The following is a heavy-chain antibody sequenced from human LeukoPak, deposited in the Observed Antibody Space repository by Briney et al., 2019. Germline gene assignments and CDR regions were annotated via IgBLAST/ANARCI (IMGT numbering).Heavy chain of an antibody. D-gene: IGHD3-22*01. CDR3: ARAPYLSSGS. CDR2: IDHSGST. J-gene: IGHJ3*01. V-gene: IGHV4-34*01. CDR1: GGSFSGYY. Sequence: SETLSLTCAVFGGSFSGYYWSWIRQPPGKGLEWIGEIDHSGSTNYIPSLKSRVTISLDTSKNQFSLKLSSVTAADTAVYYCARAPYLSSGSWGQGTMVTVSS.